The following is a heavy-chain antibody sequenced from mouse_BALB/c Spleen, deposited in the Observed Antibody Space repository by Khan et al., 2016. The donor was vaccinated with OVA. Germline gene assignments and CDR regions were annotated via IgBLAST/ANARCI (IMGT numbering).Heavy chain of an antibody. D-gene: IGHD4-1*01. Sequence: EVQLVESGGDLMKPGGSLRLSCAASGFTFSTYAMSWVRQPPDKRLEWVATINSDGYYTYYPDTVKGRFTIPRNNAENTLYLQMSSLKSEDTAIYYCASHLTGSFAYWGQGTLVTVSA. CDR3: ASHLTGSFAY. J-gene: IGHJ3*01. CDR2: INSDGYYT. V-gene: IGHV5-6*01. CDR1: GFTFSTYA.